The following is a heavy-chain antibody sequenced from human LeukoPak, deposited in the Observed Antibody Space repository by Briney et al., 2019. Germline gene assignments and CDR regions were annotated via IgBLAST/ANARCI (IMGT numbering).Heavy chain of an antibody. CDR3: AKEILPASTFFDP. V-gene: IGHV3-23*01. J-gene: IGHJ5*02. CDR2: ISGSGGST. D-gene: IGHD2-2*01. CDR1: GFTFRSYA. Sequence: GGSLRLSCAASGFTFRSYAMSWVRQAPGKGREWISAISGSGGSTYYADSVKGRFTISRDNSKKTLYVQMNSLRAEDTAVYYCAKEILPASTFFDPWGQGTLVTVSS.